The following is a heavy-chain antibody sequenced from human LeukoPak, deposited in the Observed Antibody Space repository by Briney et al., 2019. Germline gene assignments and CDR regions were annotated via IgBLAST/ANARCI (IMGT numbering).Heavy chain of an antibody. CDR2: MNPNSGNT. CDR3: ARGSFREYSYGPQGY. J-gene: IGHJ4*02. V-gene: IGHV1-8*02. D-gene: IGHD5-18*01. CDR1: GGTFSSYA. Sequence: ASVKVSCKASGGTFSSYAISWVRQATGQGLEWMGWMNPNSGNTGYAQKFQGRVTMTRNTSISTAYMELSSLRSEDTAVYYCARGSFREYSYGPQGYWGQGTLVTVSS.